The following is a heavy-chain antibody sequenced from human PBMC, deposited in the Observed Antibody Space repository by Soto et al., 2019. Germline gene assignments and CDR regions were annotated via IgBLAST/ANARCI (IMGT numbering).Heavy chain of an antibody. CDR3: VRGSSSGYYRTFDY. D-gene: IGHD3-22*01. V-gene: IGHV3-30-3*01. CDR2: ISYDGSNNK. Sequence: PGGSLRPSCAASGFTFSSYAMHWVRQAPGKGLEWVAAISYDGSNNKYYADSVKGRFTISRDKSKNTLYLQMNSLRVEDTAVYFCVRGSSSGYYRTFDYWGQGTLVTVSS. CDR1: GFTFSSYA. J-gene: IGHJ4*02.